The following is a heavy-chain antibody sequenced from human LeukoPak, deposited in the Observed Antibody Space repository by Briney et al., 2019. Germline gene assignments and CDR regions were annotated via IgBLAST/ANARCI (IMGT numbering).Heavy chain of an antibody. V-gene: IGHV4-39*01. J-gene: IGHJ4*02. CDR3: ARQDYDSSGYYSLNYFDY. CDR1: GGSISSSSYY. CDR2: IYYSGST. Sequence: SEILSLTCTVSGGSISSSSYYWCWIRQPPGKGLEWIGSIYYSGSTYYNPSLKSRVTISVDTSKNQFSLKLSSVTAADTAVYYCARQDYDSSGYYSLNYFDYWGQGTLVTVSS. D-gene: IGHD3-22*01.